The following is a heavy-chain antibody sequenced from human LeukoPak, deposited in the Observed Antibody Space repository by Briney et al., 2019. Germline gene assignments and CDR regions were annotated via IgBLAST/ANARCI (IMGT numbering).Heavy chain of an antibody. J-gene: IGHJ3*02. CDR3: ARGEYDVAFDI. CDR2: MNPNSGNT. CDR1: GYTFTSYD. V-gene: IGHV1-8*03. Sequence: ASVTVSCTASGYTFTSYDINWVRQAPGQGLEWMGWMNPNSGNTGYAQKFQGRVTITRNTSISTAYMELSSLRSEDTAVYFCARGEYDVAFDIWGQGTMVTVSS. D-gene: IGHD3-3*01.